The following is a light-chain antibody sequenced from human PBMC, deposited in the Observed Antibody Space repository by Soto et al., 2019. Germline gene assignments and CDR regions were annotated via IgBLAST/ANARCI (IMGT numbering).Light chain of an antibody. Sequence: QSVLTQPRSVSGSPGQSVTISCTGTSSDVGGYDYVSWYQQHPGKAPKLIIYDVSKRPSGVPDRFSGSKSGNTASLTISGLQAEDEADYYCCSYAGSYSVVFGGWTKVTVL. V-gene: IGLV2-11*01. CDR1: SSDVGGYDY. CDR2: DVS. CDR3: CSYAGSYSVV. J-gene: IGLJ2*01.